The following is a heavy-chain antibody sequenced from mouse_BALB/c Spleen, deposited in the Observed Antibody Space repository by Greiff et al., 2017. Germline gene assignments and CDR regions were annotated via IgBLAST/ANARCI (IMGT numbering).Heavy chain of an antibody. D-gene: IGHD1-2*01. Sequence: EVKLMESGGGLVKPGGSLKLSCAASGFTFSSYTMSWVRQTPEKRLEWVATISSGGSYTYYPDSVKGRFTISRDNAKNTLYLQMSSLKSEDTAMYYCTRGRDYYGYGYAMDYWGQGTSVTVSS. CDR2: ISSGGSYT. CDR3: TRGRDYYGYGYAMDY. V-gene: IGHV5-6-4*01. J-gene: IGHJ4*01. CDR1: GFTFSSYT.